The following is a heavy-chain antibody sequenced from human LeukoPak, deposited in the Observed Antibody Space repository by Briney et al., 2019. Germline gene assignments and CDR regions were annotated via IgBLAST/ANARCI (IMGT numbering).Heavy chain of an antibody. CDR1: GGSFSGYH. Sequence: SETLSLTCAVSGGSFSGYHCSWIRQTPGKGLEWIGEVSQSGGASYNPSLKSRVTISVETSKNHFSLKLSSVTSADTAMYYCAGSYGGNAVGPFDIWGQGTMVTVSS. J-gene: IGHJ3*02. CDR2: VSQSGGA. D-gene: IGHD4-23*01. V-gene: IGHV4-34*01. CDR3: AGSYGGNAVGPFDI.